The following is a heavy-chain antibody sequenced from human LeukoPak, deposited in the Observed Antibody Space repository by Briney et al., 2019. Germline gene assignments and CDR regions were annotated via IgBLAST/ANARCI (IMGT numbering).Heavy chain of an antibody. V-gene: IGHV1-69*13. CDR1: GGTFSSYA. J-gene: IGHJ3*02. Sequence: ASVKVSCKASGGTFSSYAISWVRQAPGQGLEWMGGIIPIFGTANYAQKFQGRVTITADESTSTAYMELGSLRSEDTAVYYCARGKIVVVTATIHDAFDIWGQGTMVTVSS. D-gene: IGHD2-21*02. CDR3: ARGKIVVVTATIHDAFDI. CDR2: IIPIFGTA.